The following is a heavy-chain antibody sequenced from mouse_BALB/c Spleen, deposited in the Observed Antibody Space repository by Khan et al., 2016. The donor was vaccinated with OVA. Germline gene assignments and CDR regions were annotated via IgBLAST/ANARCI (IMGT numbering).Heavy chain of an antibody. CDR2: IYPGNGYT. V-gene: IGHV1S134*01. CDR3: TTAYYRYYFDY. Sequence: EVQLQESGAELGRPGSSVKLSCKTSGSTFTSYGIKWVKQRPGQGLEWIGYIYPGNGYTEYNEKFQGKAILTLDKSSSTAYMQLSSLTSEDSAMYVCTTAYYRYYFDYWGQGTILTVSS. CDR1: GSTFTSYG. D-gene: IGHD2-14*01. J-gene: IGHJ2*01.